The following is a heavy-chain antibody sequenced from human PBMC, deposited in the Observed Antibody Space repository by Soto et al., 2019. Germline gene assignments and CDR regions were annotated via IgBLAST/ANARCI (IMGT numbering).Heavy chain of an antibody. J-gene: IGHJ6*02. V-gene: IGHV4-30-4*01. Sequence: QVQLQESGPGLVKPSQTLSLTCTVSVGSISSGDYYWSWIRQPPGKGLEWIGYIYYSGSTYYNPYLKSRVTISVDTSKNQFSLKLSSVTAADTAVYYCARDSAYCGGDCYSSFVVDYYGMDVWGQGTTVTVSS. D-gene: IGHD2-21*02. CDR2: IYYSGST. CDR3: ARDSAYCGGDCYSSFVVDYYGMDV. CDR1: VGSISSGDYY.